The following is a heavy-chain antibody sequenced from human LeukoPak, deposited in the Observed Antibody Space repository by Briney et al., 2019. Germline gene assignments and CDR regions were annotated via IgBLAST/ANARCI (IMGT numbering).Heavy chain of an antibody. CDR3: ARGVRWLQLSYFDY. CDR1: GGXISSYY. V-gene: IGHV4-59*12. Sequence: PSETLSLTCTVSGGXISSYYWSWIRQPPGQGLEWIGHIYYSVSTNYNPSLKSRVTISVDTSKNQFSMKLSSVTAADTAVYYCARGVRWLQLSYFDYWGQGTLVTDSS. D-gene: IGHD5-24*01. CDR2: IYYSVST. J-gene: IGHJ4*02.